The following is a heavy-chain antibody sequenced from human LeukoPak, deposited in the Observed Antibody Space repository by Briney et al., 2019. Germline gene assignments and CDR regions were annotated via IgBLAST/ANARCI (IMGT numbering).Heavy chain of an antibody. J-gene: IGHJ6*02. V-gene: IGHV3-30*02. CDR1: GFTFSSYG. D-gene: IGHD5-18*01. CDR2: IRYDGSNK. CDR3: AKVDTAMVQYYYYGMDV. Sequence: GGSLRLSCAASGFTFSSYGMHWVRQAPGKGLEWVAFIRYDGSNKYYADSVKGRFTISRDNSKSTLYLQMNSLRAEDTAVYYCAKVDTAMVQYYYYGMDVWGQGTTVTVSS.